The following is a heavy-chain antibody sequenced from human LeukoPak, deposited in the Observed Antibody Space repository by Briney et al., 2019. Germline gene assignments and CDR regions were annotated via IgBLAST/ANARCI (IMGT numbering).Heavy chain of an antibody. J-gene: IGHJ4*02. Sequence: GGSLRLSCAASGFTFSNYWMSWVRQAPGKGLEWVANIKQDGSERYYVDSVKGRFTISRDNAKNSLYLQMNSLRAEDTAVYYCATHPYSSSWYKSLDYWGQGTLVTVSS. D-gene: IGHD6-13*01. CDR2: IKQDGSER. CDR3: ATHPYSSSWYKSLDY. CDR1: GFTFSNYW. V-gene: IGHV3-7*01.